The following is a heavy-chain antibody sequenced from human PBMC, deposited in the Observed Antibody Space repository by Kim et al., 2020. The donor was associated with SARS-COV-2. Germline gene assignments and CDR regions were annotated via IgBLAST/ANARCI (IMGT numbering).Heavy chain of an antibody. CDR2: IWYDGSTK. V-gene: IGHV3-33*08. J-gene: IGHJ4*02. Sequence: GGSLRLSCAASGFTFSSYGMHWVRQAPGKGLEWVAVIWYDGSTKYYADSVKGRFTISRDNSKNTLYLQMNSLRAEDTAVYYCAIAQYGEGYYFDHWGQGTLVTVSS. CDR1: GFTFSSYG. CDR3: AIAQYGEGYYFDH. D-gene: IGHD7-27*01.